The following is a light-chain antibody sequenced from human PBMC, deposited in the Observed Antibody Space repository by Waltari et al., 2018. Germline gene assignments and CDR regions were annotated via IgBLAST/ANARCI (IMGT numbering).Light chain of an antibody. CDR2: LKSDGSH. CDR1: SGHSSYA. Sequence: QVVLTQSPSASASLGASVKLICTLSSGHSSYAITWHQQGPEKGPRYLMNLKSDGSHTKGDGIPDRFSGSSSGAERYLTISSLQPEDEADYYCQTWGSDIGVVFGGGTKLTVL. V-gene: IGLV4-69*01. CDR3: QTWGSDIGVV. J-gene: IGLJ3*02.